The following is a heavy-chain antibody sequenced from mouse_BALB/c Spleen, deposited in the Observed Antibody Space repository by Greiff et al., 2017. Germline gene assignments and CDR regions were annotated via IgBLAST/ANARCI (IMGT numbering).Heavy chain of an antibody. CDR3: ARHYGSSYPYYAMDY. CDR1: GFTFSSYT. CDR2: ISNGGGST. V-gene: IGHV5-12-2*01. D-gene: IGHD1-1*01. Sequence: DVKLVESGGGLVQPGGSLKLSCAASGFTFSSYTMSWVRQTPEKRLEWVAYISNGGGSTYYPDTVKGRFTISRDNAKNTLYLQMSSLKSEDTAMYYCARHYGSSYPYYAMDYWGQGTSVTVSS. J-gene: IGHJ4*01.